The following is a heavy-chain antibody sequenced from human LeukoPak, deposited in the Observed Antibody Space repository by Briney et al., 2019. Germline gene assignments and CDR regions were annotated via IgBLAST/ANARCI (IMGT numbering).Heavy chain of an antibody. CDR3: ARDSDGDYVIDY. J-gene: IGHJ4*02. Sequence: GRSLRLSCAASGFTFDDYAMHWVRQAPGKGLEWVSGISWNSGSIGYADSVKGRFTISRDNAKNSLYLQMNSLRAEDTALYYCARDSDGDYVIDYWGQGTLVTVSS. CDR2: ISWNSGSI. CDR1: GFTFDDYA. D-gene: IGHD4-17*01. V-gene: IGHV3-9*01.